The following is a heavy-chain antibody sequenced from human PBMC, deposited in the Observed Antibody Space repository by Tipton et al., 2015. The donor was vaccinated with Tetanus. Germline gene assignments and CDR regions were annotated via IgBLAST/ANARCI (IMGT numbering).Heavy chain of an antibody. CDR1: GGSLSTSH. V-gene: IGHV4-59*01. Sequence: TLSLTCTVSGGSLSTSHWAWIRQPPGKGLEWVGKITYSRATNYNSSLKSRVTMSLDTSTSQFSLELTSATAADTAVYFCARNVYTVTNDAFDIWGHGTLVNVSS. D-gene: IGHD4-11*01. CDR2: ITYSRAT. J-gene: IGHJ3*02. CDR3: ARNVYTVTNDAFDI.